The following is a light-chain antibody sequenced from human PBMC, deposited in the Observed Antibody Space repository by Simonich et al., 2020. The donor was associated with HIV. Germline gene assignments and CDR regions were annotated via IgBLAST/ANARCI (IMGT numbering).Light chain of an antibody. Sequence: DIVMTHYPLSLPVTPGQPASISCRSSESLVHSDGNTYLNWVQQKPGQSPRRLIYRVSNRESGVPDRFSGSGSGTDFTLKSSRVEAEDVGVYYCMQALQTPPTFGGGAKVEIK. CDR1: ESLVHSDGNTY. CDR3: MQALQTPPT. V-gene: IGKV2-30*02. J-gene: IGKJ4*01. CDR2: RVS.